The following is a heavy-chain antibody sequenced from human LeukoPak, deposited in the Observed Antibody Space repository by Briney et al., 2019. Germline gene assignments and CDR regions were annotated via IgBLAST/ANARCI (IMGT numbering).Heavy chain of an antibody. J-gene: IGHJ3*02. CDR1: GDSITSSSHY. CDR3: VAEMTASAAFDI. Sequence: SETLSLTCTVSGDSITSSSHYWGWIRQPPGKRLEWTGSLHHTGRNYSNAALKSRVTISMDTAKSQFSLKLNSVTAADSGVYYCVAEMTASAAFDIWGQGTMVAVSS. CDR2: LHHTGRN. D-gene: IGHD2-21*02. V-gene: IGHV4-39*01.